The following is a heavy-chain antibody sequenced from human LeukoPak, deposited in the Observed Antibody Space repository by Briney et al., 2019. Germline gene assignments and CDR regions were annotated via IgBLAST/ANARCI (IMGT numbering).Heavy chain of an antibody. CDR1: GFTFSSYA. D-gene: IGHD2/OR15-2a*01. CDR3: TTRIFH. CDR2: IKGKTDGGTT. V-gene: IGHV3-15*01. Sequence: KPGGSLRLSCAASGFTFSSYAMHWVRQAPGKGLEWVGRIKGKTDGGTTDYAAPVKGRFTISRDDSKNTLYLQMSSLKTEDTAVYYCTTRIFHWGQGTLVTVSS. J-gene: IGHJ4*02.